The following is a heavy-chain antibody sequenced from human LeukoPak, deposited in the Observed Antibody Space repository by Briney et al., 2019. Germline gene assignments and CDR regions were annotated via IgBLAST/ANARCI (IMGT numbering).Heavy chain of an antibody. CDR2: IYSTGYT. CDR3: ARVMVGTRAGYFDY. J-gene: IGHJ4*02. Sequence: GSLRLSCAGPEFSVRDNYMSWVRQAPGKGLDWVSVIYSTGYTSYAESVKGRFTISRDNSKNTLYLHMNSLRAEDTAVYYCARVMVGTRAGYFDYWGQGTLVTVSS. D-gene: IGHD2-8*01. V-gene: IGHV3-53*01. CDR1: EFSVRDNY.